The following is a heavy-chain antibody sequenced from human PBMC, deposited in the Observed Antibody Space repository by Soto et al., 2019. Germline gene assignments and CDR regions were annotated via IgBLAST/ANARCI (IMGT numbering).Heavy chain of an antibody. D-gene: IGHD3-10*01. J-gene: IGHJ4*02. CDR1: GFIFKMYW. V-gene: IGHV3-74*01. CDR3: TRGPRPISTGTGAY. Sequence: PGGSLRLSCAASGFIFKMYWMHWVRQTPGKGLVWISRIYNDGSYTDYADSVRGRFTISSDNVNDTLYLQMNNLRAEDSGLYYCTRGPRPISTGTGAYWGQGTQVTVSS. CDR2: IYNDGSYT.